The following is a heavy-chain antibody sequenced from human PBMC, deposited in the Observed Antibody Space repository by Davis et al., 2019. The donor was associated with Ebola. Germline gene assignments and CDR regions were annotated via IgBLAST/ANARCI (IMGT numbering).Heavy chain of an antibody. D-gene: IGHD3-10*01. CDR2: IFLNDEK. J-gene: IGHJ4*02. CDR3: ARNRYGSGSYYPDY. CDR1: GFSLSNARMG. V-gene: IGHV2-26*01. Sequence: SGPTLVKPTETLTLTCTVSGFSLSNARMGVSWIRQPPGKALEWLAHIFLNDEKSYSTSLKSRLTISKDTSKSQVVLTMTNMDPVDTATYYCARNRYGSGSYYPDYWGQGTLVTVSS.